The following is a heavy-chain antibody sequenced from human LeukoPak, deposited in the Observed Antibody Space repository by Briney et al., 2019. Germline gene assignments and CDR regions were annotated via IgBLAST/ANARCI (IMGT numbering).Heavy chain of an antibody. CDR1: GFTFSSYG. D-gene: IGHD3-3*02. J-gene: IGHJ4*02. CDR3: ANTFLEWLLPDY. Sequence: PGRSLRLSCAASGFTFSSYGMHWVRQAPGKGLEWVAVIWYDGSNKYYADSVKGRFTISRDNSKNTLYLQMNSLRAEDTAVYYSANTFLEWLLPDYWGQGTLVTVSS. V-gene: IGHV3-33*06. CDR2: IWYDGSNK.